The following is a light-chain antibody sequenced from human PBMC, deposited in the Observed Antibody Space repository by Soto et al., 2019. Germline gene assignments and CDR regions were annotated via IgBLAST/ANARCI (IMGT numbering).Light chain of an antibody. V-gene: IGKV1-12*01. CDR1: QGLSSW. CDR3: QQDNIFPIS. Sequence: DIQLTQSPSSVSASVGDRVTITCRASQGLSSWLAWYQQKPGKAPKLLIYAASTLQSGVPSRFSGSGSGTDFTLTISSLQPEDFATSYCQQDNIFPISSGRGTQLEIK. CDR2: AAS. J-gene: IGKJ5*01.